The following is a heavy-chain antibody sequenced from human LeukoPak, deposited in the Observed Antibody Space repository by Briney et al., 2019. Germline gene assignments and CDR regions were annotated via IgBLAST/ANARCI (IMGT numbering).Heavy chain of an antibody. CDR2: ISAYNGNT. V-gene: IGHV1-18*04. CDR3: ARVQIRRELSLSAFDI. J-gene: IGHJ3*02. D-gene: IGHD3-16*02. Sequence: ASVKVSCKASGYTFTGYYMHWVRQAPGQGLEWMGWISAYNGNTNYAQKLQGSVTVTTDTSTSTAYMELRSLRSDDTAVYYCARVQIRRELSLSAFDIWGQGTMVTVSS. CDR1: GYTFTGYY.